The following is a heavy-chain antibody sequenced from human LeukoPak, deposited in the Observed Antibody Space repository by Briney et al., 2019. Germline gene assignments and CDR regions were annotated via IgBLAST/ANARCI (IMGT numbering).Heavy chain of an antibody. CDR3: AKGQLRFLEWLLETH. V-gene: IGHV1-2*02. CDR2: INPNSGGT. Sequence: ASVKVSCKASGYTFTGYYMHWVRQAPGQGLEWMGWINPNSGGTNYAQKFQGRVTMTRDTSISTAYMELSRLRSDDTAVYYCAKGQLRFLEWLLETHWGQGTLVTVSS. J-gene: IGHJ4*02. D-gene: IGHD3-3*01. CDR1: GYTFTGYY.